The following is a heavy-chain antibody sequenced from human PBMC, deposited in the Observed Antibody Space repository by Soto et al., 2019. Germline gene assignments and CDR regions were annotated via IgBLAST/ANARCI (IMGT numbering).Heavy chain of an antibody. J-gene: IGHJ4*02. V-gene: IGHV3-66*01. Sequence: PGGSLRLSCAASGFTVSSNYMSWVRQAPGKGLKWVSVIYSGGSTYYADSVKGRFTISRDNSENTLYLQMNRLKAEVTAVYYCARTCSGGTCSFDYWGQGTLVTVSS. CDR1: GFTVSSNY. CDR2: IYSGGST. CDR3: ARTCSGGTCSFDY. D-gene: IGHD2-15*01.